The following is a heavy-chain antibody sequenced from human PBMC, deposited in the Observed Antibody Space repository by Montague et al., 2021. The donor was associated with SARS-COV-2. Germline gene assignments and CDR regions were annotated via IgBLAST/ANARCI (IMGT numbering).Heavy chain of an antibody. D-gene: IGHD6-19*01. Sequence: SETLSLTCTVSGGSITSYFWTWIRQPPGKGLEWLGHIHYSGSTNYNPSLESRVTMSIDTSNNLFSLHLRSVTAADTAMYYCAREPFSSSGSYLDYWGQGTLVTVSS. CDR1: GGSITSYF. CDR2: IHYSGST. CDR3: AREPFSSSGSYLDY. V-gene: IGHV4-59*13. J-gene: IGHJ4*02.